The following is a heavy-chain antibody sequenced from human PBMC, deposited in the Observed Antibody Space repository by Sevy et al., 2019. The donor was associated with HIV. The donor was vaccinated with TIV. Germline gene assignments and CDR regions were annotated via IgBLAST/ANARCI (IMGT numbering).Heavy chain of an antibody. CDR2: ISGISNYI. D-gene: IGHD6-13*01. V-gene: IGHV3-21*06. CDR1: GFTFSNFK. Sequence: GGSLRLSCVTSGFTFSNFKIDWVRQAPGKGLEWVSSISGISNYIYYGDSVKGRFTISRDNAKSTVYLQMSSRRAEDTGVYYCARGDGSWKYFHHWGQGTQVTVSS. J-gene: IGHJ1*01. CDR3: ARGDGSWKYFHH.